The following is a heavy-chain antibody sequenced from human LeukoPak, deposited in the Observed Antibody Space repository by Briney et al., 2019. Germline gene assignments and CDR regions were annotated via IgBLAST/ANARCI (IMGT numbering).Heavy chain of an antibody. CDR3: TRPFPSGDSTPEARDDH. CDR2: LSGSGGTT. D-gene: IGHD1-26*01. CDR1: GFTFSSYS. J-gene: IGHJ4*02. Sequence: GGSLRLSCAASGFTFSSYSMNWVRQAPGKGLEWVSSLSGSGGTTYYAASVRGRFTISRDNAKNTVFLQMRRLRAEDTAVYYCTRPFPSGDSTPEARDDHWGQGTLVTVSS. V-gene: IGHV3-48*01.